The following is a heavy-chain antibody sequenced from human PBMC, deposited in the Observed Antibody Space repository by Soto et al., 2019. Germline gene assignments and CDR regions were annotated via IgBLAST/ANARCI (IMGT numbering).Heavy chain of an antibody. D-gene: IGHD3-22*01. Sequence: ASVKVSCKASGYTFTSYYMHWVRQAPGQGLEWMGIINPSGGSTSYAQKFQGRVTMTRDTSTSTVYMELSSLRSEDTAVYYCARDGGAYYYDSSGYPPMSNWFDPWGQGTLVTVSS. CDR2: INPSGGST. J-gene: IGHJ5*02. CDR1: GYTFTSYY. CDR3: ARDGGAYYYDSSGYPPMSNWFDP. V-gene: IGHV1-46*01.